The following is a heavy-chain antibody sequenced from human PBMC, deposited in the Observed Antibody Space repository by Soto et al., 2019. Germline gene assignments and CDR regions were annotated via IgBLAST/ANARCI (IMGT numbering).Heavy chain of an antibody. CDR3: ARETLSFGSALDV. V-gene: IGHV3-43*01. CDR2: ITWNGGNT. CDR1: GFRFDDYN. D-gene: IGHD3-3*01. J-gene: IGHJ6*02. Sequence: PGGSLRLSCAASGFRFDDYNMHWVRQAPGKGLEWVSLITWNGGNTYYADSVKGRFTISRDGTTQSVSLQMTGQKREDTGLYYCARETLSFGSALDVWGQGTTVTV.